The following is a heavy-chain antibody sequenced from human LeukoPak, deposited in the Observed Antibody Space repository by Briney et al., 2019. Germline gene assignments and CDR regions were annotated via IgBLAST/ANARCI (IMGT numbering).Heavy chain of an antibody. CDR1: GFTFSCYA. CDR2: LSSCSSPL. J-gene: IGHJ3*02. Sequence: GGPLRHSCAASGFTFSCYAVRWAPQARGRGGEGVSYLSSCSSPLYYGGSVKGRFTISRDNAKNSLYLQMNSLRAEDTAVYYCAREGRSFGAGSLGAFDIWGLGTMVTVSS. D-gene: IGHD3-10*01. CDR3: AREGRSFGAGSLGAFDI. V-gene: IGHV3-48*01.